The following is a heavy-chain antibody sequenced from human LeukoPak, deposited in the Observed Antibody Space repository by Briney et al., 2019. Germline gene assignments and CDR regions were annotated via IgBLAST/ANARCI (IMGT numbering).Heavy chain of an antibody. CDR1: GFTFSSYG. Sequence: GRSLRLSCAASGFTFSSYGMHWVRQAPSKGLEWVAVISYDGGNKYYADSVKGRFTISRDNTKNTLYLQMNSLRAEDTAVYYCAKGQSGYYYDSSGYYYLDYWGQGTLVTVSS. CDR3: AKGQSGYYYDSSGYYYLDY. D-gene: IGHD3-22*01. J-gene: IGHJ4*02. V-gene: IGHV3-30*18. CDR2: ISYDGGNK.